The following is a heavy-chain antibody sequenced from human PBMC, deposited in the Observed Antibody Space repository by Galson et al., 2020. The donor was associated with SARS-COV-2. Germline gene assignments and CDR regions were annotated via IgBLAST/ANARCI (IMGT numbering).Heavy chain of an antibody. CDR3: ARSLGGSYYRIDY. CDR1: GFTFSSYA. D-gene: IGHD1-26*01. J-gene: IGHJ4*02. CDR2: ISYDGSNK. Sequence: QAGGSLRLSCAASGFTFSSYAMHWVRQAPGQGLEWVAVISYDGSNKYYADSVKGRFTISRDNSKNTLYLQMNSLRAEDTAVYYCARSLGGSYYRIDYWGQGTLVTVSS. V-gene: IGHV3-30-3*01.